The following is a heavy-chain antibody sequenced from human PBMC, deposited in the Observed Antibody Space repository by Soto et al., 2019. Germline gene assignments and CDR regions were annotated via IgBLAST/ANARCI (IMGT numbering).Heavy chain of an antibody. J-gene: IGHJ4*02. V-gene: IGHV1-3*04. CDR2: IDTGNGNT. Sequence: GASVKVSCKGSGYTFTSYSMHWVRQAPGQRLEWMGWIDTGNGNTKYSQKFQGRVTISRDTSARTAYMELTSLRSEDTAVYYCAREWVALDYWGQGTLVTVSS. CDR1: GYTFTSYS. CDR3: AREWVALDY. D-gene: IGHD2-15*01.